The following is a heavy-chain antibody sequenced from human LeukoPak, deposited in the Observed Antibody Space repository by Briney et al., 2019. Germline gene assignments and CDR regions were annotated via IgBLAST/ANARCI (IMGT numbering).Heavy chain of an antibody. J-gene: IGHJ6*03. CDR3: ATSGGTTIVSYMDI. CDR1: GFTFSSYS. Sequence: GGSLRLSCAASGFTFSSYSMNWVRQAPGKGLEWVSSISSSSSYIYYADSVKGRFTISRDNAKNSLYLQMNSLRAEDTAVYYCATSGGTTIVSYMDIWGKGTTVTVSS. CDR2: ISSSSSYI. V-gene: IGHV3-21*01. D-gene: IGHD1-7*01.